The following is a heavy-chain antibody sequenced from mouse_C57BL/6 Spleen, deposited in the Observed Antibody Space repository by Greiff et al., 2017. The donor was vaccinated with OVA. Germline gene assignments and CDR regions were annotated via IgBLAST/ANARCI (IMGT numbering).Heavy chain of an antibody. Sequence: QVQLQQPGAELVKPGASVKLSCKASGYTFTSYWMHWVKQRPGQGLEWIGMIHPNSGSTNYNEKFKSKATLTVDKSSSTAYMQLSSLTSEDSAVYYCARCGITTVAHYAMDYWGQGTSVTVSS. CDR3: ARCGITTVAHYAMDY. J-gene: IGHJ4*01. CDR1: GYTFTSYW. D-gene: IGHD1-1*01. CDR2: IHPNSGST. V-gene: IGHV1-64*01.